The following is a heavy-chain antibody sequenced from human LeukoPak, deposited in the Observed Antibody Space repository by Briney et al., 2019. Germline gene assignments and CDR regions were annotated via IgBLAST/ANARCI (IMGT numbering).Heavy chain of an antibody. Sequence: GGSLRLSCAASGFTFSNYGMHWVRQAPGKGLEWVAVIWYDGNNKYYGDSVKGRFTISRDNSKNTLYLQMNSLRAEDTAVYYCARRVVPAAYYYYYYMDVWGKGTTVTVSS. V-gene: IGHV3-33*01. CDR1: GFTFSNYG. CDR3: ARRVVPAAYYYYYYMDV. CDR2: IWYDGNNK. D-gene: IGHD2-2*01. J-gene: IGHJ6*03.